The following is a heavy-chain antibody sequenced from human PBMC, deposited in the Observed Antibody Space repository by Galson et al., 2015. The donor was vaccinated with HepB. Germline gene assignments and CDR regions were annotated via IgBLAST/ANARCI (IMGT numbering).Heavy chain of an antibody. V-gene: IGHV4-59*01. J-gene: IGHJ4*02. CDR1: GDSMSGYY. Sequence: SETLSLTCSVSGDSMSGYYWSWIRQSPGKGLEWIGYIYYSGSTNSNPSLKSRVTMSVHTSMSEVSLKLASVTAADTAVYYCARYICGSTSCYFDYWGQGRLVTVSS. CDR3: ARYICGSTSCYFDY. D-gene: IGHD2-2*01. CDR2: IYYSGST.